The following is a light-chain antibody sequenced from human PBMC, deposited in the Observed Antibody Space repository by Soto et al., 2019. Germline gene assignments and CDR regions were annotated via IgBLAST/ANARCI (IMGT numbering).Light chain of an antibody. CDR3: QQYNDWPLT. CDR2: GAF. CDR1: QSVSSN. J-gene: IGKJ1*01. V-gene: IGKV3-15*01. Sequence: EIVMKQSAFTLSGAPGERATLSWRASQSVSSNLAWYQQKPGQAPSLLIYGAFTRATGIPARFSGTLYGTEFNLTISSLQSEDFALYYCQQYNDWPLTFGQGTKVDI.